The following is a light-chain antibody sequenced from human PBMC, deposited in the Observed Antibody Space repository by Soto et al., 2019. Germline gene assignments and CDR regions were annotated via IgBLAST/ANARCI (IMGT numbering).Light chain of an antibody. CDR1: SSDVGGYNY. V-gene: IGLV2-8*01. CDR3: SSYAGTNYFVV. J-gene: IGLJ2*01. CDR2: EVY. Sequence: QPVLTQPPSASGSPGQSVTISCTGTSSDVGGYNYVSWYQQHPGKAPKLIIYEVYKRPSGVPDRFSGSKSGNTASLTVSGLQAEDEADYFCSSYAGTNYFVVFGGGTKLTVL.